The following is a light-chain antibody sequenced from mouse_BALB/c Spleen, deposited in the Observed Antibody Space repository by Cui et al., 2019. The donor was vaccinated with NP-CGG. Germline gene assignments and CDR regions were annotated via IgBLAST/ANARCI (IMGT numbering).Light chain of an antibody. CDR1: TGAVTTRNY. CDR3: ALWYSNHWV. V-gene: IGLV1*01. Sequence: QAVVTQESALTTSPGETVTLTCRSSTGAVTTRNYANWVQEKPDHLFTGLIGGTKNRAPGVPARFSDSLIGDKAALTITGAQTEDEAIYFCALWYSNHWVFGGGTKLTVL. CDR2: GTK. J-gene: IGLJ1*01.